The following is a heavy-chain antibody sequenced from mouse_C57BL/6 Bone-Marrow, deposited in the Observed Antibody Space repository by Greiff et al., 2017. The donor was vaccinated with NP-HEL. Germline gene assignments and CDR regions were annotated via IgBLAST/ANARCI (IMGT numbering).Heavy chain of an antibody. CDR2: IDPSDSYT. J-gene: IGHJ4*01. CDR3: ASGCNSYTIDY. D-gene: IGHD2-1*01. Sequence: QVQLQQPGAELVMPGASVKLSCKASGYTFTSYWMHWVKQRPGQGLEWIGEIDPSDSYTNYNQKFKGKSTLTVDKSSSTAYMQLSSLTSEDSAVYDCASGCNSYTIDYWGQGTSVTVSS. V-gene: IGHV1-69*01. CDR1: GYTFTSYW.